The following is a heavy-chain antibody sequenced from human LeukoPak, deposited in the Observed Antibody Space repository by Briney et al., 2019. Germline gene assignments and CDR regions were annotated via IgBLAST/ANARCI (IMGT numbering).Heavy chain of an antibody. Sequence: GGSLRLSCAASRFTFNTYWMSWVRQAPGKGLEWVATIKRDGSEKYYVDPVKGRFTISRDNAKNSLYLQMNSLRVEDTAVYYCAKGSFGSSSFSYFDYWGQGTLVTVSS. CDR1: RFTFNTYW. CDR3: AKGSFGSSSFSYFDY. J-gene: IGHJ4*02. D-gene: IGHD6-6*01. CDR2: IKRDGSEK. V-gene: IGHV3-7*03.